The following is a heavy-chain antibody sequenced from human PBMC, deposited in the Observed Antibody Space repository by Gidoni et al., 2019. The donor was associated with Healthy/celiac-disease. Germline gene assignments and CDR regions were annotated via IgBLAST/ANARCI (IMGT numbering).Heavy chain of an antibody. D-gene: IGHD2-15*01. J-gene: IGHJ5*02. V-gene: IGHV1-8*01. CDR1: GSTFTSYD. CDR2: MNPNSGNT. Sequence: QVQLVQSGAEVKKPGASVKVSCTASGSTFTSYDINWVRQATGQGLEWMGWMNPNSGNTGYAQKFQVRVTMTRNTSISTAYMDLSSLRSEDTAVYYCARGLYCSGGSCYPDPWGQGTLVTVSS. CDR3: ARGLYCSGGSCYPDP.